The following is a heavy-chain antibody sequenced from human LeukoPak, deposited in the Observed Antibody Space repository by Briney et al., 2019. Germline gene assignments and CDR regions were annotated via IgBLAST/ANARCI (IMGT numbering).Heavy chain of an antibody. CDR1: GGSFSSGSYY. CDR2: INHSGST. CDR3: ARRRGGYSYGKYNWFDP. V-gene: IGHV4-39*07. Sequence: ASQTLSLTCTVSGGSFSSGSYYWSWIRQPPGKGLEWIGEINHSGSTNYNPSLKSRVTISVDTSKNQFSLKLSSVTAADTAVYYCARRRGGYSYGKYNWFDPWGQGTLVTVSS. D-gene: IGHD5-18*01. J-gene: IGHJ5*02.